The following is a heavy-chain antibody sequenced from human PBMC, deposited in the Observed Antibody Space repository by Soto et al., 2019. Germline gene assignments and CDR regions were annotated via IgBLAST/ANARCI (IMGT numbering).Heavy chain of an antibody. V-gene: IGHV4-59*08. Sequence: QVQLQESGPGLVQPSETLSLTCTVSGGSISSDYWNWIRQPPGKGLEWIGYIHSGSTNYNASLRSRVTISVDTSKNQFSLKLSSVTAADTAVYFCARHDGSRSTDYWGQGTLVTVSS. D-gene: IGHD3-10*01. CDR3: ARHDGSRSTDY. CDR1: GGSISSDY. J-gene: IGHJ4*02. CDR2: IHSGST.